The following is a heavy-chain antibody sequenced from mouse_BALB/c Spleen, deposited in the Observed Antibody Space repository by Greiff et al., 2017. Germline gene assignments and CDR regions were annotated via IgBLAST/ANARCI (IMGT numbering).Heavy chain of an antibody. CDR1: GFNIKDYY. CDR3: ARWVHYYAMDY. V-gene: IGHV14-4*02. Sequence: VQLQQSGAELVRSGASVKLSCTASGFNIKDYYMHWVKQRPEQGLEWIGWIDPENGDTEYAPKFQGKATMTADTSSNTAYLQLSSLTSEDTAVYYCARWVHYYAMDYWGQGTSVTVSS. J-gene: IGHJ4*01. CDR2: IDPENGDT. D-gene: IGHD2-3*01.